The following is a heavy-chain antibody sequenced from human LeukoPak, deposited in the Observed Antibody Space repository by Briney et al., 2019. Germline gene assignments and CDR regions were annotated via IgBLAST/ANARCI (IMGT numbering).Heavy chain of an antibody. Sequence: GGSLRLSCAASGFTFSSYGMHWVRQAPGQGLEWVAVIWYDGSNKYYADSVKGRFTISRDNSKNTLYLQMNSLRAEDTAVYYCARDAGYCSGGSCFYGMDVWGQGTTVTVSS. CDR2: IWYDGSNK. D-gene: IGHD2-15*01. CDR1: GFTFSSYG. V-gene: IGHV3-33*01. J-gene: IGHJ6*02. CDR3: ARDAGYCSGGSCFYGMDV.